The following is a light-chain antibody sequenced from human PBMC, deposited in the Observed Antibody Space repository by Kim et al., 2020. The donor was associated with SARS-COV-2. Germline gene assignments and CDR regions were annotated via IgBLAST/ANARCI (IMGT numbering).Light chain of an antibody. CDR2: YDS. CDR1: NIGSKS. J-gene: IGLJ3*02. CDR3: QVWDSSSDLWV. V-gene: IGLV3-21*04. Sequence: APGKTAGITCGGNNIGSKSVHWYQQKPGQAPVLVIYYDSDRPSGIPERFSGSNSGNTATLTISRVEAGDEADYYCQVWDSSSDLWVFGGGTQLTVL.